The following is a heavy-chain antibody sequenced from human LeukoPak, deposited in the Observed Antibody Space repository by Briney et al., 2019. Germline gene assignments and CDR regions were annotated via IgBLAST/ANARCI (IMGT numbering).Heavy chain of an antibody. CDR2: IIPIFGTA. V-gene: IGHV1-69*06. CDR1: GGTFSSYA. J-gene: IGHJ5*02. Sequence: ASVKVSCKASGGTFSSYAISWVRQAPGQGLEWMGGIIPIFGTANYAQEFQGRVTITADKSTSTAYMELSSLRSEDTAVYYCARARGIAVAGTPSWFDPWGQGTLVTVSS. CDR3: ARARGIAVAGTPSWFDP. D-gene: IGHD6-19*01.